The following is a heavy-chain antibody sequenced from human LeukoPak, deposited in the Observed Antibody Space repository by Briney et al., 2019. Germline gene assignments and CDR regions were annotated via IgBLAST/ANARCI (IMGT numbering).Heavy chain of an antibody. CDR3: ARFGGTYHDSSGYLREDSFDI. Sequence: SETLSLTCTVSGDSITSRSYYWGWIRQPPGQGLEWIVSIYSSGRTYYNPSLMGRVTISVATSPIQFSLKLRSVTAGDTAVYFCARFGGTYHDSSGYLREDSFDIWGQGTMVTVSS. CDR1: GDSITSRSYY. D-gene: IGHD3-22*01. J-gene: IGHJ3*02. CDR2: IYSSGRT. V-gene: IGHV4-39*01.